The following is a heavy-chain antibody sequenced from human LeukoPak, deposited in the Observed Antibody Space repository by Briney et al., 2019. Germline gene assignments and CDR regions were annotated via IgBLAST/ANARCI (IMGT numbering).Heavy chain of an antibody. CDR1: GYTLTELS. D-gene: IGHD5-24*01. CDR3: ATVLPFRRDGYALLDY. Sequence: GASVKVSCKVSGYTLTELSMHRVRQAPGKGLEWMGGFDPEDGETIYAQKFQGRVTMTEDTSTDTAYMELSSLRSEDTAVYYCATVLPFRRDGYALLDYWGQGTLVTVSS. J-gene: IGHJ4*02. V-gene: IGHV1-24*01. CDR2: FDPEDGET.